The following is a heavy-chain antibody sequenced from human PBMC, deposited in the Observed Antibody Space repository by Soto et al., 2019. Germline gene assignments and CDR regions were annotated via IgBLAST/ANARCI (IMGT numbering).Heavy chain of an antibody. D-gene: IGHD2-15*01. CDR1: GYIFNNYG. V-gene: IGHV1-18*01. Sequence: QVQLVQSGPEVQKPGASVKVSCKASGYIFNNYGISWVRQAPGQGLEWMGWIYSKEGRINFAQKYQGRVTLTTDTSTSTAYEKLRSLRLDDPAVYFCARNIDNAIDYWGREPWSPSRQ. J-gene: IGHJ4*02. CDR2: IYSKEGRI. CDR3: ARNIDNAIDY.